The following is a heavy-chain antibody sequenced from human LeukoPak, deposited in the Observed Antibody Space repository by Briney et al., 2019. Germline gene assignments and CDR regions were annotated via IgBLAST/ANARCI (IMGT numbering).Heavy chain of an antibody. CDR1: GVIVSRNF. J-gene: IGHJ5*02. V-gene: IGHV3-53*01. CDR3: ARGSGSGWPLDR. CDR2: MYAGGTT. Sequence: GGSLRLSCAASGVIVSRNFMSWVRQAPGKGLQWVAIMYAGGTTDYSGSVRGRFHISRDSSNNTLSLQINSLRAEDTAVYYCARGSGSGWPLDRWGQGALVTVSS. D-gene: IGHD6-19*01.